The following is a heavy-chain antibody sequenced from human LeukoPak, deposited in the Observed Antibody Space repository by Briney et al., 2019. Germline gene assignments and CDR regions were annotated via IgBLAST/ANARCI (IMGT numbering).Heavy chain of an antibody. V-gene: IGHV3-33*01. CDR3: ARGRHFEQPFDY. CDR2: IWYDGSNK. Sequence: GGSLRLSCAASGFTFSSYGMHWVRQAPGKGLEWVAVIWYDGSNKYYADSVKGRFTISRDNSKNTLYLQMNSLRAEDTAVYYRARGRHFEQPFDYWGQGTLVTVSS. J-gene: IGHJ4*02. CDR1: GFTFSSYG.